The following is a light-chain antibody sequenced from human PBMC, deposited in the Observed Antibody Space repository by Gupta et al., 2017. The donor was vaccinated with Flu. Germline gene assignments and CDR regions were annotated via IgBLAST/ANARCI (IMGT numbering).Light chain of an antibody. CDR2: GAS. J-gene: IGKJ1*01. CDR1: QTVSSSY. CDR3: HQDFDSLV. V-gene: IGKV3-20*01. Sequence: EIVLTQSPGTLSLSPGEGATLSCRASQTVSSSYLAWYQQKPGQAPRLIIYGASNSANGIPDRFGGSGSVKDFTLTSSRREYEDFAVYYGHQDFDSLVFGQGTKVETK.